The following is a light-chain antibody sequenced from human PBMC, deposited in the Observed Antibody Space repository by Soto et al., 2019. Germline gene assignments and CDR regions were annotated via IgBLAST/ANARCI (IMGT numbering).Light chain of an antibody. CDR2: GAS. Sequence: ETVMTQSPDTLSVSPGESATLSCRASQSVSSKLAWYQQKPGQAPRLLIYGASTRATGIQARFSGSGSGTEFTLIISSLQSEDSAVYYCKQYNSWLWTFGQGTKVDIK. J-gene: IGKJ1*01. V-gene: IGKV3-15*01. CDR1: QSVSSK. CDR3: KQYNSWLWT.